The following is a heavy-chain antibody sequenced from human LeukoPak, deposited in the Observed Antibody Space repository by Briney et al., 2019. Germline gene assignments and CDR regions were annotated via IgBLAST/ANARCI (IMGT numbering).Heavy chain of an antibody. J-gene: IGHJ4*02. CDR1: GFTFSRNW. Sequence: GGSLRLSCAASGFTFSRNWMIWVRQAPGKRLEWVANINQDGSEKYYVDSVKGRFTISRDNAKNSLFLQMNSLRAEDTAVYYCGKGNTASRPGFVDWGQGTLVTVSS. D-gene: IGHD5-18*01. CDR2: INQDGSEK. V-gene: IGHV3-7*03. CDR3: GKGNTASRPGFVD.